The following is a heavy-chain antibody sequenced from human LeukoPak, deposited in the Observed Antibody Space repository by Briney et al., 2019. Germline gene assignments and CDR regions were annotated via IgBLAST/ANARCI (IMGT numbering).Heavy chain of an antibody. J-gene: IGHJ4*02. CDR2: IYYSGTT. CDR3: ARGVYIAAAQYGY. CDR1: GGSISSYY. Sequence: SETLSLTCTVSGGSISSYYWSWIRQPPGKGLEWIGYIYYSGTTNYNPSLKSRVTISVGTSKNQSSLKLSSVTAADTAVYYCARGVYIAAAQYGYWGQGTLVTVSS. V-gene: IGHV4-59*01. D-gene: IGHD6-13*01.